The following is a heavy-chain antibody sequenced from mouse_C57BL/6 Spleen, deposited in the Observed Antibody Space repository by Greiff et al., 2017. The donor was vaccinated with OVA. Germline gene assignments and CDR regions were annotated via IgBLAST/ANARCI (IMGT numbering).Heavy chain of an antibody. CDR1: GYTFTSYW. Sequence: VQGVESGAELAKPGASVKLSCKASGYTFTSYWMHWVKQRPGQGLEWIGYINPSSGYTKYNQKFKDKATLTADKSSSTAYMQLSSLTYEDSAVYYCARSITTVVAHFDVWGTGTTVTVSS. V-gene: IGHV1-7*01. J-gene: IGHJ1*03. CDR2: INPSSGYT. D-gene: IGHD1-1*01. CDR3: ARSITTVVAHFDV.